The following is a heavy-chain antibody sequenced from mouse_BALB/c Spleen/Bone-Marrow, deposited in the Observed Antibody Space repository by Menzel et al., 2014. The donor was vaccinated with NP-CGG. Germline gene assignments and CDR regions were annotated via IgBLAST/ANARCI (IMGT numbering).Heavy chain of an antibody. J-gene: IGHJ1*01. CDR2: ISSGGST. D-gene: IGHD1-1*01. CDR3: ARGYYDSNYDWFFDV. Sequence: EVQLQESGGGLVKPGGSLKLSCAVSGFTFSRYAMSWVRQTPEKRLEWVASISSGGSTYYPDRVKGRFTISRDNARNILYLRMSSLRSEDTAMYYCARGYYDSNYDWFFDVWGAGTTVTVSS. CDR1: GFTFSRYA. V-gene: IGHV5-6-5*01.